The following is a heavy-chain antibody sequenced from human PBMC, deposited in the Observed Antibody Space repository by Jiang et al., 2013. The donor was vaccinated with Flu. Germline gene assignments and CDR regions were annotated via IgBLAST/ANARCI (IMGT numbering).Heavy chain of an antibody. CDR3: ARQETGTTVDYYYYSMDV. CDR2: VDPDDSSA. Sequence: EVKKPGESLRISCKDFGHKFTNYYDHLGCARLPGRGLEWIGRVDPDDSSADYSPSFQGHVTISADKSINTAYLQWSSLKASDTAMYYCARQETGTTVDYYYYSMDVWGQGTTVTVSS. CDR1: GHKFTNYY. J-gene: IGHJ6*02. D-gene: IGHD1-1*01. V-gene: IGHV5-10-1*01.